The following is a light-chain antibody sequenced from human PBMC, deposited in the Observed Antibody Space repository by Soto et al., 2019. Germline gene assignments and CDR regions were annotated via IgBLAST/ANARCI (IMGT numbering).Light chain of an antibody. V-gene: IGKV3-15*01. CDR2: DTS. CDR3: QQSNNWPLT. CDR1: QSVSSN. J-gene: IGKJ2*01. Sequence: EIVMTQSPGTLSVSPGESATLSCRASQSVSSNLAWYQQKPGQAPRLLIYDTSTRATGVPARFSGSGSGTEFTLNISSLESEDFAVYYCQQSNNWPLTFGQGTKLEIK.